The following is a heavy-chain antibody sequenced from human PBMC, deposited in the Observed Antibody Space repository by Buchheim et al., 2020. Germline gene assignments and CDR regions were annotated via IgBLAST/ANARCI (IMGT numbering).Heavy chain of an antibody. J-gene: IGHJ6*02. Sequence: QVQLQESGPGLVKPSQTLSLTCTVSGGSISSGDYYWSWIRQPPGKGLEWIGYIYYSGSTYYNPSLKSRVTISVDTSKHQFSLKLSSVTAADTAVYYCARGITTVTSVQYYYYGMDVWGQGTT. CDR3: ARGITTVTSVQYYYYGMDV. CDR2: IYYSGST. CDR1: GGSISSGDYY. V-gene: IGHV4-30-4*01. D-gene: IGHD4-11*01.